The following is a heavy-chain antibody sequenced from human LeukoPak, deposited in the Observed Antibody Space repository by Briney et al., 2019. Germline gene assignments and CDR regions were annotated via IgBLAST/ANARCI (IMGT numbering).Heavy chain of an antibody. CDR1: GYTFTGYY. CDR3: ASVIPPNYYYYMDV. D-gene: IGHD2-21*01. J-gene: IGHJ6*03. V-gene: IGHV1-2*02. Sequence: ASVKVSCKASGYTFTGYYMHWVRQAPGQGLEWMGWINPNSGGTNYAQKFQGRVTMTRDTSISTAYMELSRLRSDDTAVYYCASVIPPNYYYYMDVWGKGTTVTVSS. CDR2: INPNSGGT.